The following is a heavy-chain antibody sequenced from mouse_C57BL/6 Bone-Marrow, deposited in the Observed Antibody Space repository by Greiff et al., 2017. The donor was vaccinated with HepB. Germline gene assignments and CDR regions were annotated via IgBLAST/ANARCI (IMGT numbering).Heavy chain of an antibody. CDR3: ASYGYSFAY. V-gene: IGHV1-64*01. CDR2: IHPNSGST. J-gene: IGHJ3*01. CDR1: GYTFTSYW. D-gene: IGHD2-2*01. Sequence: QVHVKQPGAELVKPGASVKLSCKASGYTFTSYWMHWVKQRPGQGLEWIGMIHPNSGSTNYNEKFKSKATLTVDKSSSTAYMQLSSLTSEDSAVYYCASYGYSFAYWGQGTLVTVSA.